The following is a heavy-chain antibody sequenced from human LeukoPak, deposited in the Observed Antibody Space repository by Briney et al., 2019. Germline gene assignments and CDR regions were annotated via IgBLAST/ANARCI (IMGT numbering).Heavy chain of an antibody. D-gene: IGHD3-10*01. CDR2: IYYSGST. V-gene: IGHV4-31*03. CDR3: ARGARHYYGSGFIWFDP. CDR1: GGSISSGGYY. J-gene: IGHJ5*02. Sequence: SQTLSLTCTVSGGSISSGGYYWSWIRQHPGKGLEWIGYIYYSGSTYYNPSLKSRVTISVDTSKNQFSLKLSSVTAADTAVYYCARGARHYYGSGFIWFDPWGQGTLVTVSS.